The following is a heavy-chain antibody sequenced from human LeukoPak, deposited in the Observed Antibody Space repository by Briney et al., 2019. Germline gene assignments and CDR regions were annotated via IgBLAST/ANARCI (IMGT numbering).Heavy chain of an antibody. CDR2: INPNSGGT. CDR1: GNTFTGYY. D-gene: IGHD1/OR15-1a*01. J-gene: IGHJ4*02. CDR3: AKLGHTPELDY. V-gene: IGHV1-2*02. Sequence: GASVKVSCKASGNTFTGYYMHWVPQAPGQGLDWMGWINPNSGGTNYAQNFQGRVTMPRDTSLSPAYMEMSRLRSDDAAVYYCAKLGHTPELDYWGQGAMVTVSS.